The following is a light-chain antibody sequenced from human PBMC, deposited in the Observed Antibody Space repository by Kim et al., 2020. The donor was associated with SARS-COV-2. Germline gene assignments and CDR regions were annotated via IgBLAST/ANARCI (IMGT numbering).Light chain of an antibody. CDR3: QQYGSTPRT. CDR2: GAS. Sequence: SPGERATLSCRASQTVSSSYLAWYQQKPGQAPSLLIYGASSRATDIPDRFSGSGSGTDFTLTISRLEPEDFAVYYCQQYGSTPRTFGQGTKVDIK. V-gene: IGKV3-20*01. J-gene: IGKJ1*01. CDR1: QTVSSSY.